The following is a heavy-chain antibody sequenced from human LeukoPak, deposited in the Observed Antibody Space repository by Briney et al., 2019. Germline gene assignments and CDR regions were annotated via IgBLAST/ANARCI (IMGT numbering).Heavy chain of an antibody. CDR2: IYYSGNT. Sequence: KPSETLSLTCTVSGGSISSSSYYWGWIRQPPGKGLAWIGSIYYSGNTYYNPSLKSRVTISVDTSKNQFSLKLSSVTAADTALYYCARQPWSNCIGGSCYSDYWGQGTLVTVSS. D-gene: IGHD2-15*01. CDR1: GGSISSSSYY. J-gene: IGHJ4*02. CDR3: ARQPWSNCIGGSCYSDY. V-gene: IGHV4-39*01.